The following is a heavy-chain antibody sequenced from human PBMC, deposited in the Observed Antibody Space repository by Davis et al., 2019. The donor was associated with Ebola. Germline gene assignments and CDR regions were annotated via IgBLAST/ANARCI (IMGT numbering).Heavy chain of an antibody. CDR2: INHRGNT. Sequence: SETLSLTCDLSTWSLTDYYWSWIRQAPGKGLEWIGDINHRGNTHVTPSLQSRVSLSLDTSTNQFSLKVMSVTAADTATYYCARGRYLPRVAVRVYAKFDPWGQGTLVIVS. V-gene: IGHV4-34*01. CDR3: ARGRYLPRVAVRVYAKFDP. D-gene: IGHD2-8*01. J-gene: IGHJ5*02. CDR1: TWSLTDYY.